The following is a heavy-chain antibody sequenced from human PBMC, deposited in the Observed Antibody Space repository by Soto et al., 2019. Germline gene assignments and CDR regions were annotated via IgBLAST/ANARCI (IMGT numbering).Heavy chain of an antibody. CDR2: VTASGGGT. CDR1: GFIFNNYA. D-gene: IGHD5-18*01. V-gene: IGHV3-23*01. J-gene: IGHJ4*02. CDR3: AKAPVPALTAKFGY. Sequence: GGSLRLSCAASGFIFNNYAMTWVRQAPGKGLEWVSTVTASGGGTFYANSVKGRSTISRDNSRNTLHLQMSSLRVEDTALYYCAKAPVPALTAKFGYWGQGTLVTVSS.